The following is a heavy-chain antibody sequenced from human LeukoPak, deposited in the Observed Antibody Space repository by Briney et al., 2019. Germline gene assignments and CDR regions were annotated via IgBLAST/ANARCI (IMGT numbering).Heavy chain of an antibody. Sequence: ASVKVSCKASGGTFSSYGISWVRQAPGQGLEWMGWISAYNGNTNYAQKLQGRVTMTTDTSTSTAYMELRSLRSDDTAVYYCARQTYYYDQFDYWGQGTLVTVSS. CDR3: ARQTYYYDQFDY. CDR2: ISAYNGNT. D-gene: IGHD3-22*01. J-gene: IGHJ4*02. CDR1: GGTFSSYG. V-gene: IGHV1-18*01.